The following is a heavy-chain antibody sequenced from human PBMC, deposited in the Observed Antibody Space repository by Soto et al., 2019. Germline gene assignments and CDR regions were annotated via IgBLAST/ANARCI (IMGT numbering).Heavy chain of an antibody. CDR1: GGSVSSGSDY. V-gene: IGHV4-61*01. CDR2: ISDTGSG. CDR3: ARAHRCYAPLGMDV. Sequence: QVQLQESGPGLVKPSENLAVTCTVSGGSVSSGSDYWSWIRQPPGKGLEWVGCISDTGSGDYNTTLKSPVPIPVPTSKRKFYLRLNAVTAADTAFYCWARAHRCYAPLGMDVWGQGTTVNVSS. J-gene: IGHJ6*02. D-gene: IGHD2-2*01.